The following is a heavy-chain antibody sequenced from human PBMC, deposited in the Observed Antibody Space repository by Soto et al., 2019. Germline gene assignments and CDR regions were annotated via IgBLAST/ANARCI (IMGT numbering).Heavy chain of an antibody. CDR3: ASIGSVAGKGDAFDI. Sequence: SETLSLTCTVSGGSISSYYWSWIRQPPGKGLEWIGYIYYSGSTNYNPSLKSRVTISVDTSKNQFSLKLSSVTAADTAVYYCASIGSVAGKGDAFDIWGQGTMVTVSS. D-gene: IGHD6-19*01. V-gene: IGHV4-59*01. CDR1: GGSISSYY. CDR2: IYYSGST. J-gene: IGHJ3*02.